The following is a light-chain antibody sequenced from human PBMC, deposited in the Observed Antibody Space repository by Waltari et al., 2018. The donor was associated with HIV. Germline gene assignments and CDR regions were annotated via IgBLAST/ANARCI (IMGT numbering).Light chain of an antibody. V-gene: IGKV1-9*01. J-gene: IGKJ4*02. Sequence: DIQLTQSPSFLSASVGDRVTVSCRASQSISSHLAWFQQKPGKAPRPPIYAASSLQRGVPSRFRGSGSGTEVTLTISSLQPEDFATYFCQQLHVYPLTFGGGTKVEI. CDR1: QSISSH. CDR2: AAS. CDR3: QQLHVYPLT.